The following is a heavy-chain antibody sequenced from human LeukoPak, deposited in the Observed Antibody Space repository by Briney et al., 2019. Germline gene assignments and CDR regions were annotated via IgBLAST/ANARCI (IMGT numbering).Heavy chain of an antibody. CDR2: IYTSGST. CDR1: GFTVSSNY. CDR3: ARVTTSGSYKFDY. Sequence: GGSLRLSCAASGFTVSSNYISWVRQAPGKGLEWVSLIYTSGSTYYADSVKGRFTISRDNSKNTLYLQMNSLRAEDTAAYYCARVTTSGSYKFDYWGQGTLVTVSS. V-gene: IGHV3-53*01. D-gene: IGHD3-10*01. J-gene: IGHJ4*02.